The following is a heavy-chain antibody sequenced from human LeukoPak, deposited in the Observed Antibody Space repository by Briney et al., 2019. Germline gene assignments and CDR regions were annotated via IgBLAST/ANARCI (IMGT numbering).Heavy chain of an antibody. CDR2: IYYSGST. V-gene: IGHV4-39*07. CDR3: ASAYDFAFDY. Sequence: SETLSLTCTVSGGSISSSSYYWGWIRQPPGKGLEWIGSIYYSGSTYYNPSLKSRVTISVDTSKNQFSLKLSSVTAADTAVYYCASAYDFAFDYWGQGTLVTVSS. D-gene: IGHD2/OR15-2a*01. CDR1: GGSISSSSYY. J-gene: IGHJ4*02.